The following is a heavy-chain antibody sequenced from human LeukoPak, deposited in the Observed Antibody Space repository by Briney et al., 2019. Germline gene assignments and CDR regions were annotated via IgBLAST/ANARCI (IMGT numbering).Heavy chain of an antibody. D-gene: IGHD4-23*01. CDR2: IIPIFGTA. V-gene: IGHV1-69*05. CDR3: ASSHYDGNSGPPDY. CDR1: GGTFSSYA. Sequence: SVKVSCKASGGTFSSYAISWVRQAPGQGLEWMGGIIPIFGTANYAQKFQGRVTITTDESTSTAYMELSSLRSEDTAVYYCASSHYDGNSGPPDYWGQGTLVTVSS. J-gene: IGHJ4*02.